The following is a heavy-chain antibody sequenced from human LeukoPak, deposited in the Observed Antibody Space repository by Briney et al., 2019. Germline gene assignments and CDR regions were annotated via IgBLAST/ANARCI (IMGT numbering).Heavy chain of an antibody. CDR2: IYTSGST. Sequence: PSETLSLTCTVSGGSISSYYWSWIRQPAGKGLEWIGRIYTSGSTNYNPSLKSRVTMSVDTSKNQLSLKLSSVTAADTAVYYCARDGPYSSRWYPSYNCFDLWGQGTLVTVSS. V-gene: IGHV4-4*07. D-gene: IGHD6-13*01. CDR1: GGSISSYY. J-gene: IGHJ5*02. CDR3: ARDGPYSSRWYPSYNCFDL.